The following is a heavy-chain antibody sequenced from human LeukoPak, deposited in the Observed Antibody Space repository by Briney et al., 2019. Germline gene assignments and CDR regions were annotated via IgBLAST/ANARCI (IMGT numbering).Heavy chain of an antibody. J-gene: IGHJ4*02. D-gene: IGHD3-3*01. Sequence: SETLSLTCTVSGGSISSSSYYWGWIRQPPGEGLEWIGSIYYSGSTYYNPSLKSRVTISVDTSKNQFSLKLSSVTAADTAVYYCARHYYDFWSGYLYYFDYWGQGTLVTVSS. CDR3: ARHYYDFWSGYLYYFDY. CDR1: GGSISSSSYY. CDR2: IYYSGST. V-gene: IGHV4-39*01.